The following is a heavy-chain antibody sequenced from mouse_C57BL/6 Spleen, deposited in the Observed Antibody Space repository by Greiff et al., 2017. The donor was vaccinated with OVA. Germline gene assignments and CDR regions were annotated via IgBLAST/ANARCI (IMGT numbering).Heavy chain of an antibody. CDR1: GYAFSSYW. D-gene: IGHD2-4*01. J-gene: IGHJ3*01. CDR2: IYPGDGDP. CDR3: ARSEYDYAGCAY. Sequence: QVQLQQSGAELVKPGASVKISCKASGYAFSSYWMNWVKQRPGKGLEWIGQIYPGDGDPNYNGKFKGKATLTADNSSSTASMPLSSLTSEDSAVYSCARSEYDYAGCAYWGQGTLVTVSA. V-gene: IGHV1-80*01.